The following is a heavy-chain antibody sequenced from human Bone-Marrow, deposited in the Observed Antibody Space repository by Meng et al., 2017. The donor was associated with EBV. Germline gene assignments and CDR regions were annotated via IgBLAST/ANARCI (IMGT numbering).Heavy chain of an antibody. Sequence: QLQELGPGLGKPSAPLSLICTVSGASITTPNYYWGWIRQPPGKGLEWIGTFYSVTTTFYNPSLRSRLAISVDTSKNQFSLRLTSLTAADTAVYYCVRGYDYGDYVDYWGQGTLVTVSS. CDR1: GASITTPNYY. CDR2: FYSVTTT. V-gene: IGHV4-39*07. CDR3: VRGYDYGDYVDY. D-gene: IGHD4-17*01. J-gene: IGHJ4*02.